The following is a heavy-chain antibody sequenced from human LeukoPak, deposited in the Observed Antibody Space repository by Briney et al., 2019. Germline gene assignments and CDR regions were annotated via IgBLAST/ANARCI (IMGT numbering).Heavy chain of an antibody. Sequence: SETLSLTCSVSCAPLRSRYWTWIRQSPGKGLEWIGHIYFRETTKYHPSLKSRATISTNISKNQFSLNLRSVTAADTAIYECGSVYEYGDHFTWGQGTQVMVSS. CDR2: IYFRETT. V-gene: IGHV4-59*11. J-gene: IGHJ4*02. CDR3: GSVYEYGDHFT. CDR1: CAPLRSRY. D-gene: IGHD4-17*01.